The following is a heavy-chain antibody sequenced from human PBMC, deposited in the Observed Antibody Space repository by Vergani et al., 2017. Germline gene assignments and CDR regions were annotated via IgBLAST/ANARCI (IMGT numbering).Heavy chain of an antibody. Sequence: QVQLVESGGGVVQPGGSLRLSCAASGFTFSSSGMHWVRQAPGKGLEWVAFIRYDGGNKYYADSVKGRFTISRDNSKNTLYLQMNSLRAEDTAVYYCAKDGYDILTGPYGMDVWGQGTTVTVSS. CDR2: IRYDGGNK. V-gene: IGHV3-30*02. J-gene: IGHJ6*02. CDR1: GFTFSSSG. D-gene: IGHD3-9*01. CDR3: AKDGYDILTGPYGMDV.